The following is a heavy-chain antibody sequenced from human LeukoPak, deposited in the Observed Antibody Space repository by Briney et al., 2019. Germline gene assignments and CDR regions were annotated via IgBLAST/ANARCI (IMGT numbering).Heavy chain of an antibody. V-gene: IGHV3-53*01. J-gene: IGHJ4*02. D-gene: IGHD3-3*01. Sequence: GGSLRLSCAASGFTVSSKYMSWVRQAPGKGLEWVSVIYSGGSTYYADSVKGRFTISRDNSKNTLYLQMNSLRAEDTAVYYCAKVKNFWSGEFDYWGQGTLVTVSS. CDR1: GFTVSSKY. CDR2: IYSGGST. CDR3: AKVKNFWSGEFDY.